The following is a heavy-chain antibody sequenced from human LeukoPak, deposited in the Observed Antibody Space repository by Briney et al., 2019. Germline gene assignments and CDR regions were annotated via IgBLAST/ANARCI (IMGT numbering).Heavy chain of an antibody. J-gene: IGHJ4*02. V-gene: IGHV3-15*01. D-gene: IGHD3-10*02. Sequence: GGPLRLSCAASGFTFSNAWMSWVRQAPGKGLEWVGRIKSKSDGGTTDYAAPVRGRFTISREDSKNTLYLQMNTLKTEDTAVYYCTTALVRGITNFDYWGQGTLVTVSS. CDR3: TTALVRGITNFDY. CDR1: GFTFSNAW. CDR2: IKSKSDGGTT.